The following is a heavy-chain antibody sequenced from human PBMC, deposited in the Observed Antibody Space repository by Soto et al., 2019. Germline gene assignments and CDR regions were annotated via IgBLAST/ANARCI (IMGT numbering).Heavy chain of an antibody. CDR3: ARVGGGLASLGYYGMDV. V-gene: IGHV1-2*04. CDR1: GYTFIGYY. D-gene: IGHD3-10*01. Sequence: SCKASGYTFIGYYIHWVRQAPGQGLEWMVWINPNSGGTNYAQRFQGWVTMTRDRSISTAYMELSRLKSDDTAVYYCARVGGGLASLGYYGMDVWGQGTTVTVS. CDR2: INPNSGGT. J-gene: IGHJ6*02.